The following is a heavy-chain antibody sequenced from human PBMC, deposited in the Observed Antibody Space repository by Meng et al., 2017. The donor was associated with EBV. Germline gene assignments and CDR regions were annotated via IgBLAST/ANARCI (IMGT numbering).Heavy chain of an antibody. J-gene: IGHJ4*02. CDR1: GDSVRRYG. D-gene: IGHD2-2*01. V-gene: IGHV1-69*15. CDR2: IITIFGTK. Sequence: GVERENAGSMDDVAWKAAGDSVRRYGVSWRREAHGQGIGWMGMIITIFGTKKYDQKLQGGKTSSADESTSTENMELSSLRSENTAEYYGERDPRRSYPSFGYWGQGTLVTVSS. CDR3: ERDPRRSYPSFGY.